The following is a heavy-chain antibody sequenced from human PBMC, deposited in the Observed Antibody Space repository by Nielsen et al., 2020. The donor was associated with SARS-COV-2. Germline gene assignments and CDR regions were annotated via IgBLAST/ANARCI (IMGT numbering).Heavy chain of an antibody. CDR3: ARRYSSGWYVFFDY. CDR1: GGSFSGYY. D-gene: IGHD6-19*01. J-gene: IGHJ4*02. Sequence: SQTLSLTCAVYGGSFSGYYWSWIRQPPGKGLEWIGEINHSGSTNYNPSLKSRVTISVDTSKNQFSLKLSSVTAADTAVYYCARRYSSGWYVFFDYWGQGTLATVSS. CDR2: INHSGST. V-gene: IGHV4-34*01.